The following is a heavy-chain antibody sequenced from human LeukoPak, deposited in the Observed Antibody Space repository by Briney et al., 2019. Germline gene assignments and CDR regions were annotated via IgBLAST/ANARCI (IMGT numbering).Heavy chain of an antibody. CDR1: GYSISSGYY. D-gene: IGHD6-13*01. Sequence: PSETLSLTCTVSGYSISSGYYWGWIRQPPGKGLEWIGSIYHSGSTYYNPSLKSRVTISVDTSKNQFSLKLSSVTAADTAVYYCARDWDSRFDYWGQGTLVTVSS. CDR2: IYHSGST. CDR3: ARDWDSRFDY. J-gene: IGHJ4*02. V-gene: IGHV4-38-2*02.